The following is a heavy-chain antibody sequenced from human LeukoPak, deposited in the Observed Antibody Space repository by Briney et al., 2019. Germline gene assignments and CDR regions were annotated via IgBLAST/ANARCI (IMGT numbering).Heavy chain of an antibody. Sequence: GASVKVSCKASGTPFRSDAWNWVRQAPGQGLEWMGWMNPNSGNTGYAQKFQGRVTITRNTSISTAYMELSSLRSEDTAVYYCARIIAVAGRRNPGLGYWGQGTLVTVSS. J-gene: IGHJ4*02. CDR2: MNPNSGNT. CDR1: GTPFRSDA. CDR3: ARIIAVAGRRNPGLGY. V-gene: IGHV1-8*03. D-gene: IGHD6-19*01.